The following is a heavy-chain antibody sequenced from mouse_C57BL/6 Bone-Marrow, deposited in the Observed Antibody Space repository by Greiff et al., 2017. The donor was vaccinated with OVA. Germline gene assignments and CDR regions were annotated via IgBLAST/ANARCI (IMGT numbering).Heavy chain of an antibody. J-gene: IGHJ3*01. V-gene: IGHV3-6*01. CDR3: ATYDGYYASFAY. Sequence: DVQLQASGPGLVKPSQSLSLTCSVTGYSITSGYYWNWIRQFPGNKLEWMGYISYDGSNNYNPSLKNRISITRDTSKNQFFLKLNSVTTEDTATYYCATYDGYYASFAYWGQGTLVTVSA. CDR1: GYSITSGYY. D-gene: IGHD2-3*01. CDR2: ISYDGSN.